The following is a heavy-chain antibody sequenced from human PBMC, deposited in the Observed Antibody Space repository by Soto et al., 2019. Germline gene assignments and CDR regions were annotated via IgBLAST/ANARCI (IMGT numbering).Heavy chain of an antibody. V-gene: IGHV4-61*01. Sequence: PSETLSLTCIVSGGSVSSGSYYWNWIRQPPGKGLEWIGYIYYSGSTNYNPSLKSRVTISLDTSKNQFSLKLSSVTAADAAVYYCARQVDTDQFTDYFDCCGQRALVTVSS. CDR2: IYYSGST. D-gene: IGHD5-18*01. CDR1: GGSVSSGSYY. J-gene: IGHJ4*02. CDR3: ARQVDTDQFTDYFDC.